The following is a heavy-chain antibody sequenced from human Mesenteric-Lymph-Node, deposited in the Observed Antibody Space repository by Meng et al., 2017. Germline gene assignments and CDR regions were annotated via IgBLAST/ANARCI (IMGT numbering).Heavy chain of an antibody. CDR1: GSTFPSYA. CDR2: INAGNGNT. Sequence: QVLLEQSGDEVKAPGSAVNVSCKAFGSTFPSYAVHWVRQAPGQRLEWMGWINAGNGNTKYSQKFQGRVTITRDTSASTAYMELSSLRSEDTAVYYCARQGYYYVAEDYWGQGTLVTVSS. CDR3: ARQGYYYVAEDY. V-gene: IGHV1-3*01. D-gene: IGHD3-22*01. J-gene: IGHJ4*02.